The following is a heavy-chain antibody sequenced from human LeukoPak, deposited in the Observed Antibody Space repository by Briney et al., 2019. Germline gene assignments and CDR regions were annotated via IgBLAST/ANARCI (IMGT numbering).Heavy chain of an antibody. V-gene: IGHV3-7*03. D-gene: IGHD2-15*01. J-gene: IGHJ5*02. CDR3: ARDRYFSGA. Sequence: GGSLSLSCVASGFTFSNYWMSWVRQAPGMGLEWVANIKEDGSEKHHVDSVKGRFTISRDNAKNLLYLQMNSLRPEDTAVYYCARDRYFSGAWGQGTLATVSS. CDR2: IKEDGSEK. CDR1: GFTFSNYW.